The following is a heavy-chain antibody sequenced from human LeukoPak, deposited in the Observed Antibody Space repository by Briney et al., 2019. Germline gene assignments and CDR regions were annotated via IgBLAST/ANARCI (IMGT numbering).Heavy chain of an antibody. CDR3: SRESGPFSPFGF. Sequence: SETLSLTCGVSGGSISGTNWWSWVRQPPGQGLEWIGEISLRGLTNYNPSLRSRLTMSLDESKNQVSLNLTSVTAADTAVYYCSRESGPFSPFGFWGQGTLVSVHS. V-gene: IGHV4-4*02. CDR1: GGSISGTNW. J-gene: IGHJ4*02. D-gene: IGHD1-26*01. CDR2: ISLRGLT.